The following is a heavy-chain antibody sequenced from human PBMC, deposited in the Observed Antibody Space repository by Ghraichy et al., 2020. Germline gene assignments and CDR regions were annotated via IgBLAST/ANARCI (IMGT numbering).Heavy chain of an antibody. D-gene: IGHD6-6*01. CDR3: ARLRLVRDAFDI. CDR2: IYYSGST. Sequence: SETLSLTCTVSGGSISSYYWRWIRQPPGKGLEWIGYIYYSGSTNYNPSLKSRVTISVDTSKNQFSLKLSSVTAADTAVYYCARLRLVRDAFDIWGQGTMVTVSS. J-gene: IGHJ3*02. CDR1: GGSISSYY. V-gene: IGHV4-59*08.